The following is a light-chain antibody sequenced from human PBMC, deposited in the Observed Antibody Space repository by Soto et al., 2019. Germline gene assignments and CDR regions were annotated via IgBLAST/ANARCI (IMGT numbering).Light chain of an antibody. J-gene: IGKJ1*01. Sequence: DIQMTQSPSTLSASVGDRVTITCRASQSISSWLAWYQQKPGKAPKLLIYKAPSLESGVPSRFSGSGSGTEFTLTISSLQPDDFATYYCQQYNSPWTFGQGTKVEIK. CDR2: KAP. CDR3: QQYNSPWT. CDR1: QSISSW. V-gene: IGKV1-5*03.